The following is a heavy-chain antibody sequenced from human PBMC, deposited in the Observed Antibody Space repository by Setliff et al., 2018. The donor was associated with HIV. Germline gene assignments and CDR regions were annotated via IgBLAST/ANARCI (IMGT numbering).Heavy chain of an antibody. CDR1: GFTFSTYG. V-gene: IGHV3-33*01. Sequence: GESLRLSCAASGFTFSTYGMHWVRQAPGKGLEWVAIIWFDGSKTYYADSVKGRFTISRDNSKNTLYLQMNSLRAGDTAVYYCATFYSGYDLDAFDIWGQGTMVTVSS. CDR3: ATFYSGYDLDAFDI. J-gene: IGHJ3*02. CDR2: IWFDGSKT. D-gene: IGHD5-12*01.